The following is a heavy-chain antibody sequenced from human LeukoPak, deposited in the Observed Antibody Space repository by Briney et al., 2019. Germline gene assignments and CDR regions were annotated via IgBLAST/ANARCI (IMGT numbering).Heavy chain of an antibody. CDR3: ARGLMTTVTPFGY. V-gene: IGHV1-2*02. D-gene: IGHD4-17*01. CDR1: GYTFTSYY. CDR2: INPNSGGT. J-gene: IGHJ4*02. Sequence: GASVKGSCKASGYTFTSYYMHWVRQAPGQGLEWMGWINPNSGGTNYAQKFQGRVTMTRDTSISTAYMELSRLRSDDTAVYYCARGLMTTVTPFGYWGQGTLVTVSS.